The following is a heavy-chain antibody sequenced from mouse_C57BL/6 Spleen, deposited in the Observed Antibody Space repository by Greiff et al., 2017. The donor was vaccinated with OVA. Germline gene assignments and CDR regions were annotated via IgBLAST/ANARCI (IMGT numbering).Heavy chain of an antibody. V-gene: IGHV5-6*02. CDR2: ISSGGSYT. CDR3: ARHSWFDY. D-gene: IGHD1-1*01. J-gene: IGHJ2*01. Sequence: EVKLVESGGDLVKPGGSLKLSCAASGFTFSSYGMSWVRQTPDKRLEWVATISSGGSYTYYPDSVKGRFTISRDNAKNTLYLQMSSLKSEDTAMYYCARHSWFDYWGQGTTLTVSS. CDR1: GFTFSSYG.